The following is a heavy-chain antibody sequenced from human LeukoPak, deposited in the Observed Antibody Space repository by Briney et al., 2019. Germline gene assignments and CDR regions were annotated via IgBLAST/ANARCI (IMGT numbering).Heavy chain of an antibody. CDR2: ISSNGGST. CDR1: GFTFSSYA. Sequence: PGGSLRLSCSASGFTFSSYAMHWVRQAPGKGLEYVSAISSNGGSTYYADSVKGRFTISRDNSKNTLYLQMSSLRAEDAAVYYCVKGSGATTARGDVWGKGTTVTVSS. CDR3: VKGSGATTARGDV. V-gene: IGHV3-64D*06. J-gene: IGHJ6*04. D-gene: IGHD5-12*01.